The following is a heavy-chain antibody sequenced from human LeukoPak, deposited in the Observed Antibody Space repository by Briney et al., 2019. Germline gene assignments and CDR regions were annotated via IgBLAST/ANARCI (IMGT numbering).Heavy chain of an antibody. Sequence: GGSLRLSCTSSRFTFSTYGMHWVRQAPGKGLEWVAFIQSDESNKYYADSVKGRFTISRDISKNTLYLQMNSLRADDTVVYYCAKAMVRGVDYFYYYMDDWGKGTTVTISS. V-gene: IGHV3-30*02. CDR1: RFTFSTYG. CDR3: AKAMVRGVDYFYYYMDD. D-gene: IGHD3-10*01. CDR2: IQSDESNK. J-gene: IGHJ6*03.